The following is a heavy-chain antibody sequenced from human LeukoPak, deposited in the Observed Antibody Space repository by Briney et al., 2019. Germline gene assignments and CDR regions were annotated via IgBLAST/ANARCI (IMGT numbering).Heavy chain of an antibody. CDR3: AKDIAVAGIYYFDY. D-gene: IGHD6-19*01. CDR1: GFTFNGYA. Sequence: PGGSLRLSCAASGFTFNGYAMHWVRQAPGKGLEWVSAVSWNGYSIGYAGSVKGRFTISRDNAKKSLYLQMNSLRAEDTALYYCAKDIAVAGIYYFDYWGQGTLVTVSS. J-gene: IGHJ4*02. CDR2: VSWNGYSI. V-gene: IGHV3-9*01.